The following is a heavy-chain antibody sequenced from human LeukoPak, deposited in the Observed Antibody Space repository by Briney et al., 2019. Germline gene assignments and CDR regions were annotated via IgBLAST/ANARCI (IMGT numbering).Heavy chain of an antibody. CDR2: INHSGST. V-gene: IGHV4-34*01. J-gene: IGHJ4*02. Sequence: SETLSLTCAVYGGSFSGYYWSWIRQPPGKGLEWIGEINHSGSTNYNPSLKSRVTISVDTSKNQFSLKLSSVTAADTAVYYCARRNYVWGHRGHFDYWGQGTLVTVSS. D-gene: IGHD3-16*01. CDR3: ARRNYVWGHRGHFDY. CDR1: GGSFSGYY.